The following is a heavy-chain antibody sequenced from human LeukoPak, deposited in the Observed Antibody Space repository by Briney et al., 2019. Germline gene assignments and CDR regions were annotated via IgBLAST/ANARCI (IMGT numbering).Heavy chain of an antibody. D-gene: IGHD3-3*02. J-gene: IGHJ4*02. CDR3: ARDGILGSHDC. Sequence: GGSLRLSCVASGFTLSNYWMPWVRQTPGKGLVWVSRIDSDGTGTSYADSVKGRFTISRDNTKNTLYLQMNGLRAEDTAVYYCARDGILGSHDCWGQGTLVTVSS. V-gene: IGHV3-74*01. CDR1: GFTLSNYW. CDR2: IDSDGTGT.